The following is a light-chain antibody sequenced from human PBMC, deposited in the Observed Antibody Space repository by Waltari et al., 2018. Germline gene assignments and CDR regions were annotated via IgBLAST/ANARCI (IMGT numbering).Light chain of an antibody. CDR3: QQRSNWPPLFT. V-gene: IGKV3-11*01. Sequence: EIVLTQSPATLSLSLGERDTLSCRASQSVSSYLAWYQQKPGQAPRLLIYDASNRATGIPARFSGSGSGTDFTLTISSLEPEDFAVYYCQQRSNWPPLFTFGPGTKVDIK. J-gene: IGKJ3*01. CDR1: QSVSSY. CDR2: DAS.